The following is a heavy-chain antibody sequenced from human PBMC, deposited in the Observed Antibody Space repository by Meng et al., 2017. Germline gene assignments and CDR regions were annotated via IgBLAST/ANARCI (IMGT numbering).Heavy chain of an antibody. CDR2: ISGRGGST. CDR1: GLTFSSYA. J-gene: IGHJ4*02. CDR3: AKSGYGYDY. Sequence: VGMCESGGGLVTTGGAVGLPCAASGLTFSSYAMSWVRQAPGKGLEWVSAISGRGGSTYYADSVKGRFTISRDNSKNTLYLQMNSLRAEDTAVYYCAKSGYGYDYWGQGTLVTVSS. V-gene: IGHV3-23*01. D-gene: IGHD5-12*01.